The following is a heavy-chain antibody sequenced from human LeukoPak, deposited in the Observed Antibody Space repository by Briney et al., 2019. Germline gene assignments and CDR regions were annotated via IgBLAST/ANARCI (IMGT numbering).Heavy chain of an antibody. J-gene: IGHJ4*02. CDR2: IKSKSDGGTT. CDR1: GFIFSNAW. D-gene: IGHD3-22*01. V-gene: IGHV3-15*01. CDR3: TTDIVGTA. Sequence: GGPLRLFCGACGFIFSNAWVSGVRKARGKGLEWVGLIKSKSDGGTTDYASPVKGRFTISRDDSKTALYQRMNSLKTEDTAVYYCTTDIVGTAWGQGTVVTVSS.